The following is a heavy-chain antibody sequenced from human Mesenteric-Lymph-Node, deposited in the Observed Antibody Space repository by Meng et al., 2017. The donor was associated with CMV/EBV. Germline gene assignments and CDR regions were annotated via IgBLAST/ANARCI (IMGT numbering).Heavy chain of an antibody. Sequence: GESLKISCKASGYTFTSFGISWVRQAPGQGLEWLGWISTYNGNTNYAQKLQGRVTMTTDTSTSTAYMELRSLISDDTAVYYCAREGQPLRIPGTTWPPFDYWGQGTLVTVSS. J-gene: IGHJ4*02. CDR3: AREGQPLRIPGTTWPPFDY. CDR1: GYTFTSFG. V-gene: IGHV1-18*01. D-gene: IGHD1-14*01. CDR2: ISTYNGNT.